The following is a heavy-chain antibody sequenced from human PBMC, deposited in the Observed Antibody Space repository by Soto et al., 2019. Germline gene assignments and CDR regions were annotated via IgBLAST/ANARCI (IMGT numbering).Heavy chain of an antibody. CDR1: GFTFSGSA. CDR2: IRSKANSYAT. CDR3: TRGSRGVETAMVTDY. J-gene: IGHJ4*02. Sequence: EVQLVESGGGLVQPGGSLKLSCAASGFTFSGSAMHWVRQASGKGLEWVGRIRSKANSYATAYAASVKGRFTISRDDSRNTAYLPMNGLKPEDTAVYYCTRGSRGVETAMVTDYWGQGTLVTVSS. D-gene: IGHD5-18*01. V-gene: IGHV3-73*02.